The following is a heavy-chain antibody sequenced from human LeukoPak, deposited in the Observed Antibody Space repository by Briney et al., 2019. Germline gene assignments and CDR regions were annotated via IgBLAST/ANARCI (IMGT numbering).Heavy chain of an antibody. CDR2: IIPIFGTA. D-gene: IGHD3-3*01. J-gene: IGHJ4*02. V-gene: IGHV1-69*05. Sequence: SVKVSCKASGGTFSSYAISWVRQAPGQGLEWMGGIIPIFGTANYAQKFQGRVTITTDESASTAYMELSSLRSEDTAVYYCARERYYDFWSGSDYWGQGTLVTVSS. CDR3: ARERYYDFWSGSDY. CDR1: GGTFSSYA.